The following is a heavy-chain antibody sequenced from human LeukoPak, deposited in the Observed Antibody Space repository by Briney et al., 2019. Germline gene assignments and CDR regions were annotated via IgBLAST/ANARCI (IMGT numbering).Heavy chain of an antibody. D-gene: IGHD3-9*01. V-gene: IGHV3-48*01. CDR1: GFTFSSYS. CDR2: ISSSSSTI. J-gene: IGHJ6*04. Sequence: GGSLRLSCAASGFTFSSYSMNWVRQAPGKGLEWVSYISSSSSTIYYADSVKGRFTISRDNAKNSLYLQMNSLRAEDTAVYYCARAQKYFGVDVWGKGTTVTVSS. CDR3: ARAQKYFGVDV.